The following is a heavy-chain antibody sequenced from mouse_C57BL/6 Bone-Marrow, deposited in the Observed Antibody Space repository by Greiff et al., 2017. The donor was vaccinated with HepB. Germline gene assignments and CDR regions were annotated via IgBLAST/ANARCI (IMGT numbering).Heavy chain of an antibody. CDR2: IRLKSDNYAT. J-gene: IGHJ4*01. CDR3: TALAAFYAMDY. CDR1: GFTFSNYW. Sequence: EVQLQESGGGLVQPGGSMKLSCVASGFTFSNYWMNWVRQSPEKGLEWVAQIRLKSDNYATHYAESVKGRFTISRDDSKSSVYLQMNNLRAEDTGIYYCTALAAFYAMDYWGQGTSVTVSS. V-gene: IGHV6-3*01.